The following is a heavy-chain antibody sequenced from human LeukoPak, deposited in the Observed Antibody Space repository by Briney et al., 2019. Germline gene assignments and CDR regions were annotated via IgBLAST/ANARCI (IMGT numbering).Heavy chain of an antibody. Sequence: ASETLSLTCAVYGGSFSGYYWSWIRQPPGKGLEWIGEINHSGSTNYNPSLKSRVTISVDTSKNQFSLMLSSVTAADTALYYCAKDRAGYCSGGSCYTTFDPWGQGTLVTVSS. J-gene: IGHJ5*02. CDR2: INHSGST. CDR3: AKDRAGYCSGGSCYTTFDP. D-gene: IGHD2-15*01. V-gene: IGHV4-34*01. CDR1: GGSFSGYY.